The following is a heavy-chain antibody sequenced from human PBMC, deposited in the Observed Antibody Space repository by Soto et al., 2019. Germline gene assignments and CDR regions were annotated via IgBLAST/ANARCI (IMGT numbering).Heavy chain of an antibody. Sequence: EEPRKSYDRGSGCSFTSYWIGWVRQMPGKGLEWMGIIYPGDSDTRYSPSFQGQVTISADKSISTAYLQWSSLKASDTAMYYCARPGGSYYYYYGMDVWGQGTTVTVSS. J-gene: IGHJ6*02. V-gene: IGHV5-51*01. CDR2: IYPGDSDT. CDR3: ARPGGSYYYYYGMDV. CDR1: GCSFTSYW. D-gene: IGHD1-26*01.